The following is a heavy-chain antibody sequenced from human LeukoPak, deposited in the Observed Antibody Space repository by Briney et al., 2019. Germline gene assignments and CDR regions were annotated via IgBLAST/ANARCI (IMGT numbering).Heavy chain of an antibody. Sequence: GGSLRLSCTVYGFTFSNYWMSWVRQAPGKGLEWVANIKEDESEKYYVDSVKGRCTISRDNAKNSLYLQMNSLRAEDTAVYYCARGVYAFDIWGQGTMITVSS. CDR1: GFTFSNYW. D-gene: IGHD6-13*01. CDR2: IKEDESEK. J-gene: IGHJ3*02. V-gene: IGHV3-7*01. CDR3: ARGVYAFDI.